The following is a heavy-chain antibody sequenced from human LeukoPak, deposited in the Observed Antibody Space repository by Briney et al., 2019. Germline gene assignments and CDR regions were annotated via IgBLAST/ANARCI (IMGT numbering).Heavy chain of an antibody. Sequence: SGGSLRLSCAASGFTFSSYGMSWVRQAPGKGLEWVSAISGSGGSTYYADSVKGRFTISRDNSKNTLYLQMNSLRAEDTAVYYCARGFGTPDYYGSGTPDYYYMDVWGKGTTVTISS. V-gene: IGHV3-23*01. CDR3: ARGFGTPDYYGSGTPDYYYMDV. J-gene: IGHJ6*03. CDR2: ISGSGGST. D-gene: IGHD3-10*01. CDR1: GFTFSSYG.